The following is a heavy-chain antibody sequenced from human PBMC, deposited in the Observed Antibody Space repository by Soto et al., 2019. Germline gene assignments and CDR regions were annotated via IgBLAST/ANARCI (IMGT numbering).Heavy chain of an antibody. D-gene: IGHD3-16*02. CDR3: AREIMITFGGVIAPAYGMDV. V-gene: IGHV3-30-3*01. Sequence: GGSLRLSCAASGFTFSSYAMHWVRQAPGKGLEWVAVISYDGSNKYYADSVKGRFTISRDNAKNSLYLQMNSLRDEDTAVYYCAREIMITFGGVIAPAYGMDVWGQGTTVTVSS. J-gene: IGHJ6*02. CDR2: ISYDGSNK. CDR1: GFTFSSYA.